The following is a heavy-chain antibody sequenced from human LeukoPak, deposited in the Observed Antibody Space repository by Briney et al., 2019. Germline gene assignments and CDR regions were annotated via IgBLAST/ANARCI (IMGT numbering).Heavy chain of an antibody. CDR1: GFTFSSYG. Sequence: GGSLRLSCAASGFTFSSYGMHWVRQAPGKGLEWVAVISYDGSNKYYADSVKGRFTISRDNSKNTLYLQMNSLRAEDTAVYYCANGYSGYDPGFDYWGQGTLVTVSS. CDR3: ANGYSGYDPGFDY. CDR2: ISYDGSNK. J-gene: IGHJ4*02. V-gene: IGHV3-30*18. D-gene: IGHD5-12*01.